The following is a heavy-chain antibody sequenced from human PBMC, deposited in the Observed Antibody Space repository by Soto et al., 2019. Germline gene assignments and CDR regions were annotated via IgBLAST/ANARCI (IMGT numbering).Heavy chain of an antibody. CDR1: GYTFSNYG. CDR2: IRVDSGNT. D-gene: IGHD3-22*01. CDR3: VSSGRVVAGMDV. J-gene: IGHJ6*02. V-gene: IGHV1-18*01. Sequence: GASVKVSCKASGYTFSNYGISWVRQAPGQGLEWMGWIRVDSGNTDYAQNLQGSVTMTADTSTNTVYMELGSLTSDDTAVYYCVSSGRVVAGMDVWGQGTTVTVSS.